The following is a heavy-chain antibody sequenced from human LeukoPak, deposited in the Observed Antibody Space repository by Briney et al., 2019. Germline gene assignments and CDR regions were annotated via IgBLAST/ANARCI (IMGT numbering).Heavy chain of an antibody. D-gene: IGHD3-3*01. CDR1: GFTFSSYS. CDR3: ARDRREAYYDFWSGYPSFDY. Sequence: GGSLRLSCAASGFTFSSYSMNWVRQAPGKGLEWVSSISSSSSYIYYADRVKGRFTISRDNAKNSLYLQMNSLRAEDTAVYYCARDRREAYYDFWSGYPSFDYWGQGTLVTVSS. V-gene: IGHV3-21*01. CDR2: ISSSSSYI. J-gene: IGHJ4*02.